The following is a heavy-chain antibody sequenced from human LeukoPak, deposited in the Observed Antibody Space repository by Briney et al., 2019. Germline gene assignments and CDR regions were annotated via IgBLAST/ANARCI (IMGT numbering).Heavy chain of an antibody. V-gene: IGHV4-59*01. CDR1: GGSISSYY. D-gene: IGHD5-24*01. Sequence: PLETLSLTCTVSGGSISSYYWSWIRQPPGKGLEWIGYIYYSGSTNYNPSLKSRVTISVDTSKNQFSLKLSSVTAAETAVYYCAREGRYRYGYNEYHSYMDIWGKGTTVTVPS. CDR3: AREGRYRYGYNEYHSYMDI. CDR2: IYYSGST. J-gene: IGHJ6*03.